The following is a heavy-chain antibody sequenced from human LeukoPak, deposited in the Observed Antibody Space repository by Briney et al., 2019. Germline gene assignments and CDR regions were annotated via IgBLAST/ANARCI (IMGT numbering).Heavy chain of an antibody. V-gene: IGHV4-4*07. J-gene: IGHJ4*02. CDR1: GGSITSYY. D-gene: IGHD2-15*01. CDR2: IYITGST. Sequence: SETLSLTCTVSGGSITSYYWSWIRQSAGKGLEWIGRIYITGSTTYNPSLKSRVTMSLDTSKNQFSLKLSSVTAADTAVYYCAGIYCSGGSCYGYYFDYWGQGTLVTVSS. CDR3: AGIYCSGGSCYGYYFDY.